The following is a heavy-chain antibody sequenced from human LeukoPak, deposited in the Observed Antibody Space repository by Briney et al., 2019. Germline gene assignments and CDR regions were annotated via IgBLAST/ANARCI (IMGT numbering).Heavy chain of an antibody. CDR2: IYSGGST. J-gene: IGHJ4*02. CDR3: ARVGYSYGLDY. V-gene: IGHV3-53*01. Sequence: GGSPRLSCAASGFTVSSNYMSWVRQAPGKGLEWVSVIYSGGSTYYADSVKGRFTISRDNSKNTLYLQMNSLRAEDTAVYYCARVGYSYGLDYWGQGTLVTVSS. D-gene: IGHD5-18*01. CDR1: GFTVSSNY.